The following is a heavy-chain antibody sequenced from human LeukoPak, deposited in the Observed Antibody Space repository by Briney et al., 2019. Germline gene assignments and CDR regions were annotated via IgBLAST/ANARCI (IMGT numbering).Heavy chain of an antibody. Sequence: PGGSLRLSCAASGFTFSSYAMSWVRQAPGKGLEWVSAISGSGGSTYYADSVKGRFTISRDNSKNTLYLQMVSLRADDTAVYFCARGPRGARIEVTATGVDYWGQGTLVTVSS. D-gene: IGHD6-19*01. J-gene: IGHJ4*02. CDR1: GFTFSSYA. CDR3: ARGPRGARIEVTATGVDY. CDR2: ISGSGGST. V-gene: IGHV3-23*01.